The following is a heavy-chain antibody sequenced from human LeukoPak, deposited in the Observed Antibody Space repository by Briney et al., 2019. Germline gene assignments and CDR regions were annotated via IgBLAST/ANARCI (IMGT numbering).Heavy chain of an antibody. D-gene: IGHD3-10*01. CDR3: ARDTGITMVRGAIY. CDR1: GGTFSSYA. Sequence: GSSVKVSCKASGGTFSSYAISWVRQAPGQGLEWMGWISAYNGNTNYAQKLQGRVTMTTDTSTSTAYMELRSLRSDDTAVYYCARDTGITMVRGAIYWGQGTLVTVSS. J-gene: IGHJ4*02. V-gene: IGHV1-18*01. CDR2: ISAYNGNT.